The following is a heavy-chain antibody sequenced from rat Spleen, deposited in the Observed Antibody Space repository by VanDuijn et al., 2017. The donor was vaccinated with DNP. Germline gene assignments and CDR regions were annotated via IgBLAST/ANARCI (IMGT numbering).Heavy chain of an antibody. Sequence: EVKLQESGPGLVKPSQSLSLTCSVTGYSITSNYWGWIRKFPGNKLEWMGSINSAGNTNYNPSLKSRISITRDTSKNQLFLQLNSVTTEDTATYYCARWNIGTTTLDYWGQGVMVTVSS. CDR1: GYSITSNY. CDR3: ARWNIGTTTLDY. V-gene: IGHV3-3*01. D-gene: IGHD1-5*01. J-gene: IGHJ2*01. CDR2: INSAGNT.